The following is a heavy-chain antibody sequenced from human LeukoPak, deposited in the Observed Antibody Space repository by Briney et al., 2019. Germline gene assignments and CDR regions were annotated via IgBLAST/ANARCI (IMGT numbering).Heavy chain of an antibody. Sequence: GGSLRLSCAASGFTFSSHEMNWVRQAPGKGLEWVSYISSSGSTIYYADSVKGRFTISRDNAKNSLYLQMNSLRAEDTAVYYCAREKTHITMIVVVAGYYFDYWGQGTLVTVSS. D-gene: IGHD3-22*01. CDR3: AREKTHITMIVVVAGYYFDY. V-gene: IGHV3-48*03. CDR2: ISSSGSTI. J-gene: IGHJ4*02. CDR1: GFTFSSHE.